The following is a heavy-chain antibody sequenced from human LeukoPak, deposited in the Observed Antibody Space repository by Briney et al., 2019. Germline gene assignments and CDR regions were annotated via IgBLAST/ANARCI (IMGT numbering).Heavy chain of an antibody. D-gene: IGHD6-6*01. CDR2: ISSSGSTI. CDR3: ARLRSSSFYYFYMDV. CDR1: GFTFSDYY. J-gene: IGHJ6*03. Sequence: GGSLRLSCAASGFTFSDYYMSWIRQAPGKGLEWVSYISSSGSTIYYADSVKGRFTISRDNAKNSLYLQMNSLRAEDTAVYYCARLRSSSFYYFYMDVWGKGTTVTVSS. V-gene: IGHV3-11*01.